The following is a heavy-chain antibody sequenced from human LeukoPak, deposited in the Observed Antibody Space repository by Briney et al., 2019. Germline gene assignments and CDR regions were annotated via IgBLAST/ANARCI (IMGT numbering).Heavy chain of an antibody. Sequence: GGSLRLSCAASGFTFSSYGMLWVRQAPGKGLEWVAVIWYDGSNKYYADSVKGRFTISRDTAKNTLYLQMNSLRAEDTAVYYCVRVHVGTDMVDIDYWGQGTLVTVSS. J-gene: IGHJ4*02. CDR3: VRVHVGTDMVDIDY. CDR1: GFTFSSYG. CDR2: IWYDGSNK. D-gene: IGHD5-18*01. V-gene: IGHV3-33*03.